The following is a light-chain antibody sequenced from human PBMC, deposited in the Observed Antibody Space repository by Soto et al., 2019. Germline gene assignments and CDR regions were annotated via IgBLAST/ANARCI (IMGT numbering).Light chain of an antibody. CDR2: EVS. CDR3: SSYTSSSTLV. Sequence: QSVLTQPASVSGSPGQSITISCTGTSSDVGGYNHVSWYQQHPGKAPKLMIYEVSNRPSGVSVRFSGSKSGNTASLTISGLQAEDEADYYCSSYTSSSTLVFGGGTQLTVL. V-gene: IGLV2-14*01. CDR1: SSDVGGYNH. J-gene: IGLJ2*01.